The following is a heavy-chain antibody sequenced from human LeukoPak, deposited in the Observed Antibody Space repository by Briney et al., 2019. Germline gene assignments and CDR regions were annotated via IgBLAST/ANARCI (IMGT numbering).Heavy chain of an antibody. CDR2: ISSGSDYI. Sequence: GGSLRLSCAASGFTFSSWSMNWVRQAPGKGLEWVSSISSGSDYIYYADSVKGRFTISRDNAKNSLYLQMNSLRAEDTAVYYCARAFSAFLAVEGAFDIWGQGTMVTVSS. CDR1: GFTFSSWS. J-gene: IGHJ3*02. D-gene: IGHD6-19*01. CDR3: ARAFSAFLAVEGAFDI. V-gene: IGHV3-21*01.